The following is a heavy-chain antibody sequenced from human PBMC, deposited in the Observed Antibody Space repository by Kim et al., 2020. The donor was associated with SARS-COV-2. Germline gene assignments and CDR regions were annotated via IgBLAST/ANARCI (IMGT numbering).Heavy chain of an antibody. CDR3: ARARTVGNSGTYTAGY. D-gene: IGHD1-26*01. CDR2: ISAYNGNT. J-gene: IGHJ4*01. CDR1: GLTFTSYG. Sequence: ASVKVSCKASGLTFTSYGFIWVRQAPGRGLEWMGWISAYNGNTNYAQNLQGRVTMTTDTSTSTAYMALRSLTSDDTAVYYCARARTVGNSGTYTAGYWGQ. V-gene: IGHV1-18*01.